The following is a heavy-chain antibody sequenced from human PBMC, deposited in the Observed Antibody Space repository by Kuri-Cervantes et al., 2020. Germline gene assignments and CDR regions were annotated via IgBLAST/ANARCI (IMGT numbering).Heavy chain of an antibody. J-gene: IGHJ6*03. CDR1: GFTFDDYG. CDR3: ARGSFPYYYFYYMDV. Sequence: GGSLRLSCAASGFTFDDYGMTWVRQVPGKGLKWVSAISGSGGSTSYADSVKGRFTISRDNSKITLYLQMNSLRAEDTAVYYCARGSFPYYYFYYMDVWGKGTTVTVSS. V-gene: IGHV3-23*01. CDR2: ISGSGGST. D-gene: IGHD6-13*01.